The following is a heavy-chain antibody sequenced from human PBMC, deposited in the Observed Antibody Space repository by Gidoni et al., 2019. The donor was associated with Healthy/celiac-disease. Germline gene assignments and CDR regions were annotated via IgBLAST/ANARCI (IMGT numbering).Heavy chain of an antibody. V-gene: IGHV2-70*01. Sequence: QVPLRESGPALVKPTQTLTLTCTFSAFSLSTIQMCVSWIRQPPGKALEWLALIDWDDDKYYSTSLKSRLTISKDTSKNQVVLTMTNMDPVDTATYYCARIHSIAVAGKFDAFDIWGQGTMVTVSS. D-gene: IGHD6-19*01. J-gene: IGHJ3*02. CDR2: IDWDDDK. CDR1: AFSLSTIQMC. CDR3: ARIHSIAVAGKFDAFDI.